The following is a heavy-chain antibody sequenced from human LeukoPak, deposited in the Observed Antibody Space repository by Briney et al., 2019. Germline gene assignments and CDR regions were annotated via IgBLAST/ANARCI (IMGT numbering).Heavy chain of an antibody. D-gene: IGHD6-19*01. Sequence: GGSLSLSCAASGFTFSSYAMSWVRQAPGKGLEWVSVISGSGGSTYYADSVKGRFTISRDNSKNTLYLQMNSLRAEDTAVYYCAKDWLMYSSGWVFDYWGQGTLVTVSS. V-gene: IGHV3-23*01. CDR1: GFTFSSYA. CDR3: AKDWLMYSSGWVFDY. J-gene: IGHJ4*02. CDR2: ISGSGGST.